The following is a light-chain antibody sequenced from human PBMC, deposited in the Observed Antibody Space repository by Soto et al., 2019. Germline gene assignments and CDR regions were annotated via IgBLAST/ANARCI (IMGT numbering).Light chain of an antibody. Sequence: DFVMTQSPLSLPVTAGEPASISCSSSQSPLHSSGYNYLDWYLQKPGQSPQLLIYLGSHRASGVPDRFSGSESGTDFTLKISRVEAEDVGVYYCMQALQAPITFGRGTRLEIK. CDR3: MQALQAPIT. CDR2: LGS. CDR1: QSPLHSSGYNY. V-gene: IGKV2-28*01. J-gene: IGKJ5*01.